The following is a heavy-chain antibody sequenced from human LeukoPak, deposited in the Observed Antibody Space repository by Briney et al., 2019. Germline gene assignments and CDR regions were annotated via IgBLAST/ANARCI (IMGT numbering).Heavy chain of an antibody. CDR3: ARAGDGYNDY. V-gene: IGHV3-7*01. CDR2: IKQDGSEK. D-gene: IGHD5-24*01. Sequence: GGSLRLSCAASGFTFSSYWMSWVRQAPGKGLEWVAKIKQDGSEKYYVDSVKVRFSISRNNTKNSLYLQMNSLRAEDTAVYYCARAGDGYNDYWGQGTLVTVSS. CDR1: GFTFSSYW. J-gene: IGHJ4*02.